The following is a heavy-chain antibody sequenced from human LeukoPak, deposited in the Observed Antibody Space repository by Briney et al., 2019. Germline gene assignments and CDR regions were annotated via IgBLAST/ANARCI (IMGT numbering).Heavy chain of an antibody. D-gene: IGHD1-26*01. V-gene: IGHV4-38-2*02. CDR1: GYSISSGYY. J-gene: IGHJ3*02. CDR3: ARDRAGSYYI. Sequence: SETLSLTCTVSGYSISSGYYWGWIRQPPGKGLEWIGSIYHSGSTYYNPSLKSRVTISVDTSKKQVSLKLSSVTAADTAVYYCARDRAGSYYIWGQGTMVTVSS. CDR2: IYHSGST.